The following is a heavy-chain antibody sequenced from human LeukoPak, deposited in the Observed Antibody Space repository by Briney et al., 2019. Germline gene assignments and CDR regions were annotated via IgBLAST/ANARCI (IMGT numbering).Heavy chain of an antibody. CDR1: GFTFSSYG. CDR3: AQPGEQLVRTGY. V-gene: IGHV3-30*02. D-gene: IGHD6-6*01. CDR2: IRYDGSNK. Sequence: PGGSLRLSCAASGFTFSSYGMHWVRQAPGKGLEWVAFIRYDGSNKYYADSVKGRFTISRDNSKNTLYLQMNSLRAEDTAVYYCAQPGEQLVRTGYWGQGTLVTVSS. J-gene: IGHJ4*02.